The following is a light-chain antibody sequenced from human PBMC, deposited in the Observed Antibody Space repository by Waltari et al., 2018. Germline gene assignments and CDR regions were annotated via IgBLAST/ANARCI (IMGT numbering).Light chain of an antibody. CDR3: QKYERLPAT. Sequence: EIVFPQSPGTLSLSHGERATLSCRASQSVGRSLVWYQQKPGQAPRLLIYDVSRRATGIPDRFSGSGYGTDFSLTISRLEPEDFAVYYCQKYERLPATFGQGTTVEIK. J-gene: IGKJ1*01. CDR1: QSVGRS. CDR2: DVS. V-gene: IGKV3-20*01.